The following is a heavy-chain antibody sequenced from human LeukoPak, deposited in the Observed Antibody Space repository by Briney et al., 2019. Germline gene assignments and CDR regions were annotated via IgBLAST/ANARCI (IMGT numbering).Heavy chain of an antibody. D-gene: IGHD5-18*01. CDR2: IWYDGSNK. CDR1: GFTFSSYG. V-gene: IGHV3-33*01. J-gene: IGHJ4*02. CDR3: AREILYSYEVDY. Sequence: GGSLRLSCAASGFTFSSYGMHWVRQAPGKGLEWVAVIWYDGSNKYYADSVKGRFTISRGNSKNTLYLQMNSLRAEDTAVYYCAREILYSYEVDYWGQGTLVTVSS.